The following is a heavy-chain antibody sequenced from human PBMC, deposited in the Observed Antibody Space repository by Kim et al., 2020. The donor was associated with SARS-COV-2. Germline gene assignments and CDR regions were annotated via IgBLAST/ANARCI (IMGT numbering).Heavy chain of an antibody. CDR1: GFTFSSYA. D-gene: IGHD6-13*01. V-gene: IGHV3-30*04. CDR2: ISYDGSNK. J-gene: IGHJ3*02. Sequence: GGSLRLSCAASGFTFSSYAMHWVRQAPGKGLEWVAVISYDGSNKYYADSVKGRFTISRDNSKNTLYLQMNSLRAEDTAVYYCARVLYSSSWYGAFDIWGQGTMVTVSS. CDR3: ARVLYSSSWYGAFDI.